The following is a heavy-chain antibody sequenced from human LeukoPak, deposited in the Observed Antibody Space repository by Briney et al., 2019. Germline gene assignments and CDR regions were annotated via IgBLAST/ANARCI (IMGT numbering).Heavy chain of an antibody. CDR1: GGSISSYY. CDR2: IYYSGST. V-gene: IGHV4-59*01. J-gene: IGHJ6*03. CDR3: ARVGVGRSYCSGGSCYRTTYYYYYMDV. Sequence: PSETLSLTCTVSGGSISSYYWSWIRQPPGKGLERMGYIYYSGSTNYNPSLKSRVTISVDTSKNQFSLKLSSVTAADTAVYYCARVGVGRSYCSGGSCYRTTYYYYYMDVWGKGTTVTVSS. D-gene: IGHD2-15*01.